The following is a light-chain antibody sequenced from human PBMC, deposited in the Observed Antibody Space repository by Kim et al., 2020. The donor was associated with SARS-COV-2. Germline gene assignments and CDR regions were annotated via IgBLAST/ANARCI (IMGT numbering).Light chain of an antibody. V-gene: IGLV3-9*01. CDR3: QVWDSSTGV. J-gene: IGLJ3*02. CDR2: RDS. CDR1: NIGSKN. Sequence: SYELTQPLSVSVALGQTARITCGGNNIGSKNVHWYQQKPGQGPVLVIYRDSNRPSGIPERFSGSNSGNTATLTISRARAGDEADYYCQVWDSSTGVFGGGTQLTVL.